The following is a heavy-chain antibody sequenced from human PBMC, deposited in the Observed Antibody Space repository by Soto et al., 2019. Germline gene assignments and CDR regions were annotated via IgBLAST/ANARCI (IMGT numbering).Heavy chain of an antibody. V-gene: IGHV3-7*01. CDR3: ARENVAVPGGDY. CDR2: IKSDGSEK. D-gene: IGHD6-19*01. Sequence: EVQLVESGGDLVQPGGSLRLSCAASGFTLSSNYWMSWVRQAPGKGLEWVANIKSDGSEKYYADSVKGRFTISRDNAKNSMHLQMNSLRAEDTAVYYCARENVAVPGGDYWGQGTLVTVSS. J-gene: IGHJ4*02. CDR1: GFTLSSNYW.